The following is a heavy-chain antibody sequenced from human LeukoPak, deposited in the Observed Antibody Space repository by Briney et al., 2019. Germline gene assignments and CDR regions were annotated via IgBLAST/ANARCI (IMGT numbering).Heavy chain of an antibody. CDR1: GFTFSSYW. J-gene: IGHJ4*02. Sequence: GGSLRLSCAASGFTFSSYWVHWVRQPPGQGLVCVSRINHDRSYTSYADSVKGRFTISRDNAENTVSLHMNSLRAEDTAVYYCARDLYGDRDYWGQGTLVTVSS. CDR3: ARDLYGDRDY. CDR2: INHDRSYT. D-gene: IGHD4-17*01. V-gene: IGHV3-74*01.